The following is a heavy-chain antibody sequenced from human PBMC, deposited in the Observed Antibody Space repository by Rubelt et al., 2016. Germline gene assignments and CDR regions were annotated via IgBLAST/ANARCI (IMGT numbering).Heavy chain of an antibody. V-gene: IGHV4-59*08. D-gene: IGHD3-3*01. J-gene: IGHJ3*02. CDR2: IYYSGST. Sequence: QVQLQESGPGLVKPSETLSLTCTVSGGSISSYYWSWIRQPPGKGLEWIGYIYYSGSTNYNPSLKSLFTISVDTSKNQFSLKLSSVTAADTAVYYCARTLRMAIFGVVIDDAFDIWGQGTMVTVSS. CDR3: ARTLRMAIFGVVIDDAFDI. CDR1: GGSISSYY.